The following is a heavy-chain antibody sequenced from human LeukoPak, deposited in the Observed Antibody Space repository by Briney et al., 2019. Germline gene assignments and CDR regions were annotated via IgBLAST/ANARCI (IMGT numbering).Heavy chain of an antibody. J-gene: IGHJ3*02. Sequence: PSETLSLICAVYGGSFSSYYWSWIRQPPGKGLEWIGEINHSGSTNYNPSLKSRVTVSVDTSKNQFSLKLSSVTAADTAVYYCARGHPLAFDIWGQGTMVTVSS. CDR3: ARGHPLAFDI. CDR1: GGSFSSYY. CDR2: INHSGST. V-gene: IGHV4-34*01.